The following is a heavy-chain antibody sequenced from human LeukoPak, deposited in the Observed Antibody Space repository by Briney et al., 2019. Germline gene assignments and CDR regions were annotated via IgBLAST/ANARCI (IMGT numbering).Heavy chain of an antibody. J-gene: IGHJ4*02. CDR2: ISGSGGST. D-gene: IGHD3-10*01. CDR1: GFTFSSYA. Sequence: GGSLRLSCAASGFTFSSYAMSWVRQAPGKGLEWVSAISGSGGSTCYADSVKGRFTISRDNSKNTLYLQMNSLRAEDTAVYYCAKDLTEYYYGSGSYLLDYWGQGTLVTVSS. CDR3: AKDLTEYYYGSGSYLLDY. V-gene: IGHV3-23*01.